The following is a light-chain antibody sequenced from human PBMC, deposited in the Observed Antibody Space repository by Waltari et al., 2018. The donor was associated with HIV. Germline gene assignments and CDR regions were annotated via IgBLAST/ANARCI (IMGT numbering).Light chain of an antibody. CDR2: DDN. CDR1: NSNLGNPS. CDR3: GGWDASLGVL. Sequence: QSVLTQPPSVTAAPGQRVTISCPGSNSNLGNPSVSWYQQFPGTAPKLLLFDDNKRPSGIPDRFSGSRSDTSATLVISGLQTGDEATYYCGGWDASLGVLFGGGTELTVL. J-gene: IGLJ3*02. V-gene: IGLV1-51*01.